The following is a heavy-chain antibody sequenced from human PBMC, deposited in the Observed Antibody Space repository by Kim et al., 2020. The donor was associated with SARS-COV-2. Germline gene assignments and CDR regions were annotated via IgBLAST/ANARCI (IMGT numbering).Heavy chain of an antibody. Sequence: SETLSLTCIVSGGSIGSTNYYWGWIRQTPGKGLGWIGSISNGGATYYNPSLKSRVTIFVDTSKDQFSLKLSSVTAADTAVYFCARLNWDDLASWGQGTLVTVSS. CDR1: GGSIGSTNYY. D-gene: IGHD1-20*01. J-gene: IGHJ5*02. CDR2: ISNGGAT. CDR3: ARLNWDDLAS. V-gene: IGHV4-39*01.